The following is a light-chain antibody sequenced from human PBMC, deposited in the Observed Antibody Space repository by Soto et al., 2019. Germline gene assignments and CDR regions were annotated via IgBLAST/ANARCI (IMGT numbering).Light chain of an antibody. CDR1: QYINTR. CDR2: QTS. CDR3: HQRQSWPRT. Sequence: EIVLTQSPATLSSLPGDRVTLSCRASQYINTRLAWYQHRPGQATRLLIYQTSIRAAGIPARFSASGTGTDLTLTISDVQPEDFAVYDCHQRQSWPRTFGQGTQGGYQ. V-gene: IGKV3-11*01. J-gene: IGKJ1*01.